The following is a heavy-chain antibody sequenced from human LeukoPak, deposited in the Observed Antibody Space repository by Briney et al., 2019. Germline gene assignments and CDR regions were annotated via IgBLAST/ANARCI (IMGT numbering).Heavy chain of an antibody. CDR3: AKEIDILTGYYTDY. CDR2: ISGSGGST. Sequence: GGSPRLSCAASGFTFSSYAMSWVRQAPGKGLEWVSAISGSGGSTYYADSVKGRFTISRDNSKNTLYLQMNSLRAEDTAVYYCAKEIDILTGYYTDYWGQGTLVTVSS. V-gene: IGHV3-23*01. CDR1: GFTFSSYA. J-gene: IGHJ4*02. D-gene: IGHD3-9*01.